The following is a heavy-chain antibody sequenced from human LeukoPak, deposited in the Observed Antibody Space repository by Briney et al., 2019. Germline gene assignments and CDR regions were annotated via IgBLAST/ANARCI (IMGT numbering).Heavy chain of an antibody. J-gene: IGHJ5*01. V-gene: IGHV1-2*02. CDR1: GYTFTGYY. CDR3: ARASGSYWWFDS. CDR2: VNPNSGDT. D-gene: IGHD1-26*01. Sequence: ASVKVSCKASGYTFTGYYLHWVRQAPGQGLECIGCVNPNSGDTNYAQKFQGSVTMTRDTSISTVYMELSRLRSDDTAAYYCARASGSYWWFDSWGQGTQVTVSS.